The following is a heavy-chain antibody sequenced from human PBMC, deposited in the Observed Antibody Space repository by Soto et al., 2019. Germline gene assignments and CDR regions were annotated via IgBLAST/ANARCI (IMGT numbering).Heavy chain of an antibody. D-gene: IGHD3-22*01. V-gene: IGHV3-9*01. J-gene: IGHJ3*02. Sequence: LILSCSDSGFTFDDYAIHWVRQAPGKDLEWVSGISWNSGSIGYADSVKGRFTISRDNAKNSLYLQMNSLRAEDTALYYCAKVAYYYDSSGYYHDAFDIWGQGTMVTVSS. CDR1: GFTFDDYA. CDR2: ISWNSGSI. CDR3: AKVAYYYDSSGYYHDAFDI.